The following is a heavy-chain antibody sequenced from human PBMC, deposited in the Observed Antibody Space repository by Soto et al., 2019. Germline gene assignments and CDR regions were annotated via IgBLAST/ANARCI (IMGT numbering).Heavy chain of an antibody. D-gene: IGHD6-25*01. V-gene: IGHV3-49*03. Sequence: EVQLVESGGGLVQPGRSLRLSCTASGFTFGDYAMSWFRQAPGKGLEWVGFIRSKAYGGTTEYAASVKGRFTISRDDSKSIAYLQMNSLKTEDTAVYYCTRELRLAAPPPNYFDYWGQGTLVTVSS. CDR1: GFTFGDYA. J-gene: IGHJ4*02. CDR2: IRSKAYGGTT. CDR3: TRELRLAAPPPNYFDY.